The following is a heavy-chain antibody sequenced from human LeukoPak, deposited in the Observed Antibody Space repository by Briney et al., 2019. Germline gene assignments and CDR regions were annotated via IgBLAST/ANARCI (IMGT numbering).Heavy chain of an antibody. V-gene: IGHV3-21*04. Sequence: GGSLRLSCAASGFTFSSYSMNWVRQAPGKGLEWVSSISSSSSCIYYADSVKGRFTISRDNAKNTLYLQMNSLRAEDTAVYYCAKDHPFIAAATDWGQGTLVTVSS. CDR1: GFTFSSYS. CDR2: ISSSSSCI. J-gene: IGHJ4*02. CDR3: AKDHPFIAAATD. D-gene: IGHD6-13*01.